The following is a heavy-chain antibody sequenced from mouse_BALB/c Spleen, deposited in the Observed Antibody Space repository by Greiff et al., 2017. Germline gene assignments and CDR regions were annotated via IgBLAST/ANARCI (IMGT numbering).Heavy chain of an antibody. CDR3: ARWDYYYGSSPDY. V-gene: IGHV1-18*01. D-gene: IGHD1-1*01. CDR2: INPNNGGT. CDR1: GYTFTDYT. J-gene: IGHJ2*01. Sequence: VQLQQSGPELVKPGASVKISCTTSGYTFTDYTMPWVKQSHGKSLEWIGVINPNNGGTSYNQKFKGKATLTVDKSSSTAYMELRSLTSEDSAVYYCARWDYYYGSSPDYWGQGTTLTVSA.